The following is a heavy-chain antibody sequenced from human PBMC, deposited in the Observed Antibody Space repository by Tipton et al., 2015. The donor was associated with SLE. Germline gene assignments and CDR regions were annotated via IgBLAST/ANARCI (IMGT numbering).Heavy chain of an antibody. CDR2: IIPFFGTP. V-gene: IGHV1-69*01. Sequence: QVQLVQSGAEVKKPGSSVKVSCKASGGTFSRNALSWVRQAPGQGLEWMGAIIPFFGTPNYAQKFQGRLTITADEATSTAYMELSSLRSEDTAVYYCATNFPQSSWFDPWGQGTLDTVSS. CDR3: ATNFPQSSWFDP. J-gene: IGHJ5*02. D-gene: IGHD3-16*01. CDR1: GGTFSRNA.